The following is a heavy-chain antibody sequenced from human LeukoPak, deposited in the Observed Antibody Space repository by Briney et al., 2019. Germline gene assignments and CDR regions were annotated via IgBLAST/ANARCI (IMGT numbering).Heavy chain of an antibody. J-gene: IGHJ4*02. CDR3: ARLGFVVPAVIFDY. D-gene: IGHD2-2*02. CDR1: GFTFSSFE. Sequence: GGSLRLSCAASGFTFSSFEMNWVRQAPGKGLEWVSYISSSGNGIYYADSVKGRFTISRDISKNTLYLQMNSLRAEDTAMYYCARLGFVVPAVIFDYWGQGTLVTVSS. CDR2: ISSSGNGI. V-gene: IGHV3-48*03.